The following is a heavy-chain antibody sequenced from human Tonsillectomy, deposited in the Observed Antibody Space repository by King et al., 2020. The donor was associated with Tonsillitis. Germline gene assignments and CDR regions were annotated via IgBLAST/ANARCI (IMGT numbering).Heavy chain of an antibody. Sequence: QLQESGPGLVKPSQTLSLTCIVSGGSIGSGSYYWSWIRQPAGKGLEWIGRIYASGSTNYNPSLKSRLTMSVDTSKNQFSLKLGSVTAADTAVYYWARGTYSSSWERFDYWGQGTLVTVSS. V-gene: IGHV4-61*02. D-gene: IGHD6-13*01. CDR2: IYASGST. CDR1: GGSIGSGSYY. CDR3: ARGTYSSSWERFDY. J-gene: IGHJ4*02.